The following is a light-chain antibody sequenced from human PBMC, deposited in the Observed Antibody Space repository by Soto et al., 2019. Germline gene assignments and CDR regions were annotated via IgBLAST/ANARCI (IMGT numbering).Light chain of an antibody. V-gene: IGKV1-9*01. CDR3: QQVDSYPRT. CDR2: SAS. CDR1: QAIGSS. Sequence: IQLTQSPSSLSASVGDTVTITCRASQAIGSSLAWYQQRPGTAPKLLIYSASTLHSGVPSRFSGSGSGTDFTLTISSLQPEDFATYYCQQVDSYPRTFGPGTTEEI. J-gene: IGKJ3*01.